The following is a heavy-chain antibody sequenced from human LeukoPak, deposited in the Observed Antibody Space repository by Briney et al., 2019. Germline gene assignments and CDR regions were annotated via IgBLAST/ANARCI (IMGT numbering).Heavy chain of an antibody. Sequence: GGSLRLSCAASGFTFGNYAMSWVRQAPGKGLEWVSGISGSGSSTYYADSVKGRFTISRDNSKNTLYVQMNSLRAGDTAVYFCAKMPVSYSSGWTNFDYWGQGTLSPSPQ. CDR3: AKMPVSYSSGWTNFDY. J-gene: IGHJ4*02. CDR1: GFTFGNYA. CDR2: ISGSGSST. D-gene: IGHD6-19*01. V-gene: IGHV3-23*01.